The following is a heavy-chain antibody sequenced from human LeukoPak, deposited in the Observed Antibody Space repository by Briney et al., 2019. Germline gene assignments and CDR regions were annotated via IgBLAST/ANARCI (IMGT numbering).Heavy chain of an antibody. CDR2: IYSGGST. CDR1: GFTVSNNY. V-gene: IGHV3-53*01. CDR3: AKSFLPSSGWAFDY. J-gene: IGHJ4*02. D-gene: IGHD6-19*01. Sequence: PGGSLRLSCAASGFTVSNNYMSWVRQAPRKGLEWVSVIYSGGSTYYADSVKGRFTNSRDNSKNTLYLQMNSLRAEDTAVYYCAKSFLPSSGWAFDYWGQGTLVTVSS.